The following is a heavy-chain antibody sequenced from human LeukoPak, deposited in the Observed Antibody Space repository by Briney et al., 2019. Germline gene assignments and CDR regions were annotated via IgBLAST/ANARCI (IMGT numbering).Heavy chain of an antibody. J-gene: IGHJ4*02. D-gene: IGHD3-16*02. CDR3: AKAPYVWGSYRSNYFDY. Sequence: PGRSLRLSCAASGFTFDDYAMHWVRQAPGKGLEWVSGISWNSGSIGYADSVKGRFTISRDNAKNSLYLQMNSLRAEDTALYYCAKAPYVWGSYRSNYFDYWGQGTLVTVSS. CDR2: ISWNSGSI. V-gene: IGHV3-9*01. CDR1: GFTFDDYA.